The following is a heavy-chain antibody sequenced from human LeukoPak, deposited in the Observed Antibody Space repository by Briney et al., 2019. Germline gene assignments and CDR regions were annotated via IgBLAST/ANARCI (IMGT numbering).Heavy chain of an antibody. D-gene: IGHD2-2*01. Sequence: GGSLRLSCAASGFTFSSYWMSWVRQAPGKGLEWVSSISSSSSYIYYADSVKGRFTISRDNAKNSLLLQMNSLRAEDTAVYYCARLPAYCSSTSCYCDYWGQGTLVTVSS. CDR1: GFTFSSYW. V-gene: IGHV3-21*01. J-gene: IGHJ4*02. CDR3: ARLPAYCSSTSCYCDY. CDR2: ISSSSSYI.